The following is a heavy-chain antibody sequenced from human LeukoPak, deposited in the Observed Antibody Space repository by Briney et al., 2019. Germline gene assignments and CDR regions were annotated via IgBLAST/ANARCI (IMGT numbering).Heavy chain of an antibody. Sequence: SETLSLTCTVSGGSISSGGYSWSWIRQHPGKGLEWIGYIYYSGSTYYNPSLKSRVTISADTSKNQFSLKLSSVTAADTAVYYCAREGCSGGSCYPRRDAFDIWGQGTMVTVSS. V-gene: IGHV4-31*03. J-gene: IGHJ3*02. CDR3: AREGCSGGSCYPRRDAFDI. CDR1: GGSISSGGYS. CDR2: IYYSGST. D-gene: IGHD2-15*01.